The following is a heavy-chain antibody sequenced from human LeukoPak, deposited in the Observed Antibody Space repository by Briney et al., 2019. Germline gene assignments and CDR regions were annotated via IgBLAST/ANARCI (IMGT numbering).Heavy chain of an antibody. CDR2: IHYSGTT. D-gene: IGHD5-12*01. J-gene: IGHJ4*02. V-gene: IGHV4-59*01. Sequence: SETLSLTCTVSGGSMSGYYWSWIRQPPGKGLEWIGYIHYSGTTNYNPSLKSRVTISLDTSGNQFSLKLRSVTTADTAVYYCARRRVYSGSGEFDFWGQGTLVTVSS. CDR3: ARRRVYSGSGEFDF. CDR1: GGSMSGYY.